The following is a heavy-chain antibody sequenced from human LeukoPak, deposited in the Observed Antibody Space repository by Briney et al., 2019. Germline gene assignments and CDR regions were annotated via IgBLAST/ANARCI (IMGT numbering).Heavy chain of an antibody. CDR1: GGSISSGSYY. CDR2: IYTSGST. V-gene: IGHV4-61*02. D-gene: IGHD3-3*01. Sequence: PSETLSLTCTVSGGSISSGSYYWSWIRQPAGKGLEWIVRIYTSGSTNYNPSLKSRVTISVYTSENQFSLKLSSVTAADTAVYYCARVSVERFHDYWGQGTLVTVSS. J-gene: IGHJ4*02. CDR3: ARVSVERFHDY.